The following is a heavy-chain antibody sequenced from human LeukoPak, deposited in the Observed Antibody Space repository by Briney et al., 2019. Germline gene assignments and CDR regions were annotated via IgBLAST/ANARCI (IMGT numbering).Heavy chain of an antibody. CDR3: AKDRLVVAPAAMTSNFDF. CDR1: GLSTFG. J-gene: IGHJ4*02. V-gene: IGHV3-30*18. Sequence: GGSLRLSCAASGLSTFGMHWVRQAPGKGLEWVAVISYDGRNSYYADSVKGRFTISRDNSKNTLYLQMNSLKTEDTAVYYCAKDRLVVAPAAMTSNFDFWGQGTLVTVSS. CDR2: ISYDGRNS. D-gene: IGHD2-2*01.